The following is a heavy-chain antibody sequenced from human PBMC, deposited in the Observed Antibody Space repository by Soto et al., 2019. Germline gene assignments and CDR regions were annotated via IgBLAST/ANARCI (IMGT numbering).Heavy chain of an antibody. CDR3: AKATMPFLAFDI. D-gene: IGHD1-1*01. CDR2: IRNDGGIT. Sequence: GGSLRLSCAASGFTFSTYDMAWVRQVPGKGLEWVSAIRNDGGITYYGVTVTGRFTVSRDNLRNTLWLQMNSLRAEDTALYYCAKATMPFLAFDIRGKGTTVTVSS. CDR1: GFTFSTYD. J-gene: IGHJ3*02. V-gene: IGHV3-23*01.